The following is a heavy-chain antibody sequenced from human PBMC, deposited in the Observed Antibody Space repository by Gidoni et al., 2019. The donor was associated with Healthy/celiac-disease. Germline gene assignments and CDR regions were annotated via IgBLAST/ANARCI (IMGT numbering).Heavy chain of an antibody. CDR1: GFTFSNAW. V-gene: IGHV3-15*01. CDR3: TARVVPAASPPTGTTDY. D-gene: IGHD2-2*01. J-gene: IGHJ4*02. Sequence: EVQLVESGGGLVKPGGSLRLSCAASGFTFSNAWMSWVRQAPGKGLEWVGRIKSKTDGGTTDYAAPVKGRFTISRDDSKNTLYLQMNSLKTEDTAVYYCTARVVPAASPPTGTTDYWGQGTLVTVSS. CDR2: IKSKTDGGTT.